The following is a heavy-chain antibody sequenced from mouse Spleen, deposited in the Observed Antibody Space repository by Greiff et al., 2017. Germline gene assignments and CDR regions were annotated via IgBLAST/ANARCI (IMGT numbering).Heavy chain of an antibody. V-gene: IGHV1-64*01. CDR3: AREGFYYYGRGAMDY. J-gene: IGHJ4*01. D-gene: IGHD1-1*01. CDR2: IHPNSGST. CDR1: GYTFTSYW. Sequence: QVQLQQPGAELVKPGASVKLSCKASGYTFTSYWMHWVKQRPGQGLEWIGMIHPNSGSTNYNEKFKSKATLTVDKSSSTAYMQLSSLTSEDSAVYYCAREGFYYYGRGAMDYWGQGTSVTVSS.